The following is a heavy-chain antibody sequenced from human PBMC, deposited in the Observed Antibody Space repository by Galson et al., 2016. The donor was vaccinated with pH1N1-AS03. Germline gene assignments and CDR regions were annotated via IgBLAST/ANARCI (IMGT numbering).Heavy chain of an antibody. D-gene: IGHD5-24*01. V-gene: IGHV5-51*03. Sequence: QSGAEVKKPGESLMISCKASGFRFTTYRIAWVRQLPGKGLEWMGFIYPGDSDTKYSPSFQGQVTISADKSISTAYLRWNRLKASDTAMYYCARGDGYNYYFDYWGQGTLVTVSS. J-gene: IGHJ4*02. CDR1: GFRFTTYR. CDR3: ARGDGYNYYFDY. CDR2: IYPGDSDT.